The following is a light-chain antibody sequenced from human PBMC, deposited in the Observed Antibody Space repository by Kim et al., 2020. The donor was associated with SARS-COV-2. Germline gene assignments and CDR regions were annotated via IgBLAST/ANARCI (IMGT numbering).Light chain of an antibody. Sequence: ASVGDRVTITCRASQSISSYLNWYQQKPGKAPKLLIYAASSLQSGGPSRFSGCGSGTEFTLNISSLQPEDFATYYCQQSYSTRWTFGQGTKVDIK. V-gene: IGKV1-39*01. J-gene: IGKJ1*01. CDR2: AAS. CDR3: QQSYSTRWT. CDR1: QSISSY.